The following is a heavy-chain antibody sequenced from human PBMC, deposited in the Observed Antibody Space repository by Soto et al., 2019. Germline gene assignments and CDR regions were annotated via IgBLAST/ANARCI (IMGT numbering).Heavy chain of an antibody. CDR1: GDSVSSNVAA. J-gene: IGHJ4*02. V-gene: IGHV6-1*01. CDR2: TYSRAEWYN. CDR3: ARGEEIYSSGSV. D-gene: IGHD6-19*01. Sequence: SPTLSLTCAISGDSVSSNVAAWNWIRQSPSRGLEWLGRTYSRAEWYNDYAVSVKSRITIKPDTAKNQFSLQLNSVTPEESAVYYCARGEEIYSSGSVWGQGTLVTVS.